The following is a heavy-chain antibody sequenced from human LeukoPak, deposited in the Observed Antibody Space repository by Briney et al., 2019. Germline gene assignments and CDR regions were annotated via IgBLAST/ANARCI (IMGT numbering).Heavy chain of an antibody. CDR1: GGSISSSSYY. CDR3: ATSGRYYDILTGQEFDY. J-gene: IGHJ4*02. CDR2: IYYSGST. V-gene: IGHV4-39*01. Sequence: SETLSLTCTVPGGSISSSSYYWGWIRQPPGKGLEWIGSIYYSGSTYYNPSLKSRVTISVDTSKNQFSLKLSSVTAADTAVYYCATSGRYYDILTGQEFDYWGQGTLVTVSS. D-gene: IGHD3-9*01.